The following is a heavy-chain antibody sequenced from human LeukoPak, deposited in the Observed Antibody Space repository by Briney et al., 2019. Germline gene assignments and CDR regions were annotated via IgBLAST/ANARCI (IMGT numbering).Heavy chain of an antibody. J-gene: IGHJ5*02. Sequence: ASVKVSCKASGYTFSSYGISWVRQAPGQGLEWMGWISAYNGNTNYVQNFQGRVTMTTDTSTSTAYMELRSLRSDDTAVYYCARGASHQSADWFDPWGQGTLVTVSS. V-gene: IGHV1-18*01. CDR1: GYTFSSYG. D-gene: IGHD6-13*01. CDR2: ISAYNGNT. CDR3: ARGASHQSADWFDP.